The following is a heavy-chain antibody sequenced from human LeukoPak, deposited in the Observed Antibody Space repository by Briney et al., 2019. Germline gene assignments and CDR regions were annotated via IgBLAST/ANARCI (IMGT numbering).Heavy chain of an antibody. J-gene: IGHJ4*02. CDR2: IYYSGST. CDR1: CGSFSGYY. Sequence: SETLTLTYAVYCGSFSGYYWSWMRQPPGKGLEGIGYIYYSGSTNYNPSLKSRVTISVDTSKNQFSLKLSSVTAEDTAVYYCARVTGYMTEDYFDYWGQGTLITVSS. CDR3: ARVTGYMTEDYFDY. V-gene: IGHV4-59*01. D-gene: IGHD6-13*01.